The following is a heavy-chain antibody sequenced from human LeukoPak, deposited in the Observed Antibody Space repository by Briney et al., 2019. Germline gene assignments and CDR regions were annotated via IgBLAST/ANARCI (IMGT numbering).Heavy chain of an antibody. CDR3: AKLTREVRADA. Sequence: GESLKISCTGSGYISTKYWIAWVLQMPGKGLEWMGIIYPGDSDTRYSPSFQGQVTISADKSTTTAYLQWSSLKASDTAIYYCAKLTREVRADAWGQGTLVTVSS. V-gene: IGHV5-51*01. CDR2: IYPGDSDT. D-gene: IGHD1-26*01. CDR1: GYISTKYW. J-gene: IGHJ5*02.